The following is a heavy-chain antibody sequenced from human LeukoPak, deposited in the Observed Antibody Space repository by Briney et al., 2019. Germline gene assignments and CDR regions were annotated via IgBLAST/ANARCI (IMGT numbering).Heavy chain of an antibody. CDR2: ISAYNGNT. Sequence: ASVKVSCKASGYTFTSYGISWVRQAPGQGLEWTGWISAYNGNTNYAQKLQGRVTMTTDTSTSTAYMELRSLRSDDTAVYYCARGGYGDYVDYYYMDVWGKGTTVTVSS. V-gene: IGHV1-18*01. CDR1: GYTFTSYG. D-gene: IGHD4-17*01. CDR3: ARGGYGDYVDYYYMDV. J-gene: IGHJ6*03.